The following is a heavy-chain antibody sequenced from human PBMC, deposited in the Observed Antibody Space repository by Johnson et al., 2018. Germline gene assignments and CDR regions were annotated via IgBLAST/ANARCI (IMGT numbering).Heavy chain of an antibody. CDR2: IWSDGSNK. Sequence: QVQLVQSGGGVVQPGRSLRLSCAASGFTFRNYGMHWVRQAPGKGLEWVALIWSDGSNKHYSDAVKGRFTISRDNSKNTMSLQMSSLRADDTAVYSSARRDLDHAFDVWGQGTMVTVSS. J-gene: IGHJ3*01. V-gene: IGHV3-33*01. CDR1: GFTFRNYG. CDR3: ARRDLDHAFDV.